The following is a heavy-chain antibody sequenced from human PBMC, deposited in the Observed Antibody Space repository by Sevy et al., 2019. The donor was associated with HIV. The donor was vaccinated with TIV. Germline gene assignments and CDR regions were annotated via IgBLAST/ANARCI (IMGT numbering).Heavy chain of an antibody. Sequence: APVKVSCKASGYTFTSYDINWVRQATGQGLEWMGWMNPNSGNTGYAQKFQGRVTMTRNTSLSTAYMELSSLRSEDTAVYYCARGRGGVVIKVGDYWGQGTLVTVSS. CDR2: MNPNSGNT. D-gene: IGHD3-3*01. CDR3: ARGRGGVVIKVGDY. CDR1: GYTFTSYD. V-gene: IGHV1-8*01. J-gene: IGHJ4*02.